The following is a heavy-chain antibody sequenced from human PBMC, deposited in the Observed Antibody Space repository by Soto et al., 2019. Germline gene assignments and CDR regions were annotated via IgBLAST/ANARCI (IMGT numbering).Heavy chain of an antibody. CDR1: GGTFSSYT. Sequence: GASVKVSCKASGGTFSSYTISWVRQAPGQGLEWMGRIIPNSGGTSYAQKFQGWVTMTRDTSISTAYMELSRLRSDDTAVYYCARAVPDYYGSGSPSRFSDYWGQGTLVTVSS. CDR2: IIPNSGGT. D-gene: IGHD3-10*01. J-gene: IGHJ4*02. CDR3: ARAVPDYYGSGSPSRFSDY. V-gene: IGHV1-2*04.